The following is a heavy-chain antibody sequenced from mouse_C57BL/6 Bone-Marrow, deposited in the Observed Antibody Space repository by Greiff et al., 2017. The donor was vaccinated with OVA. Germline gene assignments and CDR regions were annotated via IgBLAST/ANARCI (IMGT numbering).Heavy chain of an antibody. V-gene: IGHV14-4*01. CDR3: TTTSYSGTLYYFDY. J-gene: IGHJ2*01. Sequence: EVQLQESGAELVRPGASVKLSCTASGFNIKDDYMHWVKQRPEQGLEWIGWIDTENGDTEYASKFQGKATITADTSSNTAYLQLSILTSEDTAVYYCTTTSYSGTLYYFDYWGQGTTLTVSS. CDR2: IDTENGDT. CDR1: GFNIKDDY. D-gene: IGHD1-1*01.